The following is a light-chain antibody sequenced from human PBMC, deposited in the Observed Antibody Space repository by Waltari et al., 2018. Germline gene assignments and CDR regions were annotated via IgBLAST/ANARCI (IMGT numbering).Light chain of an antibody. Sequence: EIVMTQSPATLSVSRGGSATVSCRASLSIDDSLAWYQQKPGQPPRLLIHGASTRDTGIPVRFSGSGSGTEFTLTISSLQPDDFATYYCQQYHSYSSYTFGQGTKLEIK. J-gene: IGKJ2*01. CDR2: GAS. CDR3: QQYHSYSSYT. CDR1: LSIDDS. V-gene: IGKV3-15*01.